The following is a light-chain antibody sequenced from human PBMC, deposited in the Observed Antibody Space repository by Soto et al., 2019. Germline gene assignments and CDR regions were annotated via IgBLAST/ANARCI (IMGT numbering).Light chain of an antibody. CDR2: DVS. CDR1: SSDVGGYNY. Sequence: QSALTQPASVSGSPGQSITISCTGTSSDVGGYNYVSWYQQHPGKAPKLMIYDVSNRPSGVSNRFSGSKSGNTASLTISGLQAEDEADYYCSSYTSSSTLRVFGGGTKLNVL. CDR3: SSYTSSSTLRV. V-gene: IGLV2-14*01. J-gene: IGLJ3*02.